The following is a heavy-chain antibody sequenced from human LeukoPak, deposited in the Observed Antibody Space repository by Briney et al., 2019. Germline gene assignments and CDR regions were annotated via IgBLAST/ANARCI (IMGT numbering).Heavy chain of an antibody. CDR2: IYYSGST. Sequence: SETLSLTCTVSGGSISSSSYYWGWIRQPPGKGLEWIGSIYYSGSTYYNPSLKSRVTISVDRSKNQFSLKLSSVTAADTAVYYCATEGSMVRGVIITVYWGQGTLVTVSS. CDR3: ATEGSMVRGVIITVY. J-gene: IGHJ4*02. V-gene: IGHV4-39*07. CDR1: GGSISSSSYY. D-gene: IGHD3-10*01.